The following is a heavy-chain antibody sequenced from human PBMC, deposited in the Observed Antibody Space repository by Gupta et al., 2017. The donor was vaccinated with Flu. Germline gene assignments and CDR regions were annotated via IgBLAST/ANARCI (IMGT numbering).Heavy chain of an antibody. V-gene: IGHV4-61*02. Sequence: QVQLQETGPGLVKPSQTLSLSCTVSGGSISRGSYYWSWIRQPAGKGLEWIGRSFTRGSTNYNPSRMSRVTMFRDTSKNSLTLRLKSVTAADTAVYFCARSPYCSGTVCSVERGRFYNSMDVWGQGTTVTVS. J-gene: IGHJ6*02. CDR1: GGSISRGSYY. CDR2: SFTRGST. D-gene: IGHD2-2*01. CDR3: ARSPYCSGTVCSVERGRFYNSMDV.